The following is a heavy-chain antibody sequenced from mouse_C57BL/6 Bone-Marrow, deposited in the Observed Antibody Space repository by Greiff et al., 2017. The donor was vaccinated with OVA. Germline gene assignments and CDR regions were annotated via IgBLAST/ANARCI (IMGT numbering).Heavy chain of an antibody. V-gene: IGHV5-12*01. D-gene: IGHD1-1*01. CDR3: ARHGGTTVVPYYAMDY. Sequence: DVKLVESGGGLVQPGGSLKLSCAASGFTFSDYYMYWVRQTPEKRLEWVAYISNGGGSTYYPDTVKGRFTISRDNAKNTLYLQMSRLKSEDTAMYYCARHGGTTVVPYYAMDYWGQGTSVTVSS. CDR2: ISNGGGST. J-gene: IGHJ4*01. CDR1: GFTFSDYY.